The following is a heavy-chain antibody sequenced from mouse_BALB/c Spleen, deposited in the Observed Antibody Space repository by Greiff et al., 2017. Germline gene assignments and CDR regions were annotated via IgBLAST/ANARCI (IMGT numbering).Heavy chain of an antibody. CDR3: ARSIVDYYGSSRWYFAV. Sequence: QVQLQQSGAELVKPGASVKLSCTASGFNIKDTYMHWVKQRPGQGLEWIGEINPSNGGTNFNEKFKSKATLTVDKSSSTAYMQLSSLTSEDSAVYYCARSIVDYYGSSRWYFAVWGAGTTVTVSS. D-gene: IGHD1-1*01. CDR1: GFNIKDTY. J-gene: IGHJ1*01. V-gene: IGHV1S81*02. CDR2: INPSNGGT.